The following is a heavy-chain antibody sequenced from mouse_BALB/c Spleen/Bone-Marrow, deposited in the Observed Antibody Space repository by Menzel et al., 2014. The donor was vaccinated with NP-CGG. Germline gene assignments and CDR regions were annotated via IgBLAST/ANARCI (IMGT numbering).Heavy chain of an antibody. CDR2: INPSTGYT. Sequence: VQVVESGAELAKPWASVKMSCKASGYTFTSYWMHWVKQRPGQGLEWIGYINPSTGYTEYNQKFKDKATLTADKSSSTAYMQLSSLTSEDSAVYYCARSRTGTFFDYRGQGTPRTASS. J-gene: IGHJ2*01. CDR3: ARSRTGTFFDY. D-gene: IGHD4-1*01. CDR1: GYTFTSYW. V-gene: IGHV1-7*01.